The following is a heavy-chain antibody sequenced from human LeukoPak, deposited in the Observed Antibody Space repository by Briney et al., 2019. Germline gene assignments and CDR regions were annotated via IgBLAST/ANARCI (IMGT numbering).Heavy chain of an antibody. V-gene: IGHV3-11*01. J-gene: IGHJ6*02. CDR2: ISSGGTTI. D-gene: IGHD3-3*01. CDR3: ARSDFWSGYSTGMDV. CDR1: GFTFSDYY. Sequence: GGSLRLSCAASGFTFSDYYMSWIRQAPGKGLEWVSYISSGGTTIYYADSVKGRFTISRDNAKNSLYLQMNSLRGEDTAVYCCARSDFWSGYSTGMDVWGQGTTVTVSS.